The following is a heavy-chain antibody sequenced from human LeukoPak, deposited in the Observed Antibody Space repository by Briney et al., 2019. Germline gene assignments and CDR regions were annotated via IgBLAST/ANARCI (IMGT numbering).Heavy chain of an antibody. J-gene: IGHJ4*02. V-gene: IGHV3-30*18. D-gene: IGHD1-26*01. Sequence: GGSLRLSCSASGFTFRNYGMHWVRQAPGKGLEWVAVISYDGSNEYYADSVKGRVTISRDNSKNTLYLQMNSLRAEDTAVYYCAKDHQWEQLWGVFDYWGQGTLVTVSS. CDR1: GFTFRNYG. CDR3: AKDHQWEQLWGVFDY. CDR2: ISYDGSNE.